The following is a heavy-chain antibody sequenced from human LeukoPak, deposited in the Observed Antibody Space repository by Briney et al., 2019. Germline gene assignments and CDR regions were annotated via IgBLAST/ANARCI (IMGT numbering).Heavy chain of an antibody. CDR3: ARECSTNGVCL. J-gene: IGHJ2*01. CDR2: IYTSGST. V-gene: IGHV4-61*02. Sequence: PSETLSLTCTVSGGSISSGSYYWSWIRQPAGKGLEWIGRIYTSGSTNYNPSLKSRVTISVDTSKNQFSLKLSSVTAADTAVYYCARECSTNGVCLWGRGTLVTVSS. CDR1: GGSISSGSYY. D-gene: IGHD2-8*01.